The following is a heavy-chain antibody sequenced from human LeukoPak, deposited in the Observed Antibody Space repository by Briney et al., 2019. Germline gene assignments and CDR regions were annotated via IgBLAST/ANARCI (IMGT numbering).Heavy chain of an antibody. CDR3: AKDAAMVPIDYYMDV. CDR1: GFTFSSYE. D-gene: IGHD3-10*01. CDR2: ISGSGGTS. Sequence: GGSLRLSCAASGFTFSSYEMNWVRQAPGKGLEWVAAISGSGGTSYYTDSVKGRFTISRDHSKNTLYLQMNSLRAEDTAVYYCAKDAAMVPIDYYMDVWGKGTTVTVSS. J-gene: IGHJ6*03. V-gene: IGHV3-23*01.